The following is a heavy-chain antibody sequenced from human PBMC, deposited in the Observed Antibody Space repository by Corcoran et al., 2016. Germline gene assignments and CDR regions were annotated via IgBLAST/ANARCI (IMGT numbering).Heavy chain of an antibody. CDR3: AGGVASSLYYFDY. Sequence: QVQLQQWGAGLLKPSETLSLTCAVYGGSFSGYYWSWIRQPPGKGLEWIGEINHSGSTNYNPSLKSRVTISVDTSKNQFSLKLSSVTAADTAVYYCAGGVASSLYYFDYWGQGTLVTVSS. D-gene: IGHD6-13*01. CDR1: GGSFSGYY. V-gene: IGHV4-34*01. J-gene: IGHJ4*02. CDR2: INHSGST.